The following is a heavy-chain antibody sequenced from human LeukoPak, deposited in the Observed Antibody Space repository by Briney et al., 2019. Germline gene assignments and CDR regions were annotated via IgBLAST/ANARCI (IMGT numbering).Heavy chain of an antibody. CDR2: IYHSGST. CDR3: ATYCSGGSCYFQDSNWFDP. Sequence: SETLSLTCAVSGGSISSSNWWSWVRQPPGKGLEWIGEIYHSGSTNYNPSLKSRVTISVDTSKNQFSLKLSSVTAADTAVYYCATYCSGGSCYFQDSNWFDPWGQGTLVTVSS. D-gene: IGHD2-15*01. J-gene: IGHJ5*02. CDR1: GGSISSSNW. V-gene: IGHV4-4*02.